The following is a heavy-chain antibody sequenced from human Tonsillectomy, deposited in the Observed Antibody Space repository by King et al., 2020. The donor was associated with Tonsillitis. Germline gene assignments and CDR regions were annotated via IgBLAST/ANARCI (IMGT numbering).Heavy chain of an antibody. CDR3: ARWGKKAAAGRTTNFDY. Sequence: VQLVESGAEVKKPGESLKISCKGSGYSFTSYWIGWVRQMPGKGLEWMGIIYPGDSDTRYSPSFQGQVTIPADKSISTAYLQWSSLKAADTARYYYARWGKKAAAGRTTNFDYWGQGALGTGSS. V-gene: IGHV5-51*01. D-gene: IGHD6-13*01. CDR1: GYSFTSYW. CDR2: IYPGDSDT. J-gene: IGHJ4*02.